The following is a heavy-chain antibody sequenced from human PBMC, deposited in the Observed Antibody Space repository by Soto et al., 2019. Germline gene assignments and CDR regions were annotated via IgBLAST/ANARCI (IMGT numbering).Heavy chain of an antibody. CDR1: GGSISSGGYY. CDR2: IYYSGST. J-gene: IGHJ6*03. D-gene: IGHD3-10*01. V-gene: IGHV4-31*03. CDR3: ATSKDGSGSGLWDYYYYYYMDV. Sequence: SETLSLTCTVSGGSISSGGYYWSWIRQHPGKGLEWIGYIYYSGSTYYNPSLKSRVTISVDTSKNQFSLKLSSVTAADTAVYYCATSKDGSGSGLWDYYYYYYMDVWGKRTKVTVSS.